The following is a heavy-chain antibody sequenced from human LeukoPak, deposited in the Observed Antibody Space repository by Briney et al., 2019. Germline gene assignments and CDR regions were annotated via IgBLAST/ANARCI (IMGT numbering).Heavy chain of an antibody. V-gene: IGHV1-2*02. CDR2: INPNSGGT. J-gene: IGHJ5*02. CDR1: GYTFTGYY. CDR3: ARVVVGATRHRSRGWFDP. D-gene: IGHD1-26*01. Sequence: GASVKVSCKASGYTFTGYYMHWVRQAPGQGLEWMGWINPNSGGTNYAQKFQGRVTMTRDTSIGTAYMELSRLRSDDTAVYYCARVVVGATRHRSRGWFDPWGQGTLVTVSS.